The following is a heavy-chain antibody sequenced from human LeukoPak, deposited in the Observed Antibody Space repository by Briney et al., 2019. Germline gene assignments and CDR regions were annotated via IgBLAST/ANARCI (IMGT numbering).Heavy chain of an antibody. CDR2: INHSGST. D-gene: IGHD6-13*01. V-gene: IGHV4-34*01. Sequence: SETLSLTCAVYGGSFSGYYWSWIRQPPGKGLEWIGEINHSGSTNYNPFLKSRVTISVDTSKNQFSLKLSSVTAADTAVYYCVLSLPNIAAVQNFDYWGQGTLVTVSS. J-gene: IGHJ4*02. CDR3: VLSLPNIAAVQNFDY. CDR1: GGSFSGYY.